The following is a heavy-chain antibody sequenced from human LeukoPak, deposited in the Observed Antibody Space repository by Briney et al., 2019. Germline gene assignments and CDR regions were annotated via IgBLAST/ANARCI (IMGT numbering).Heavy chain of an antibody. Sequence: SSETLSLTCTVYGGSFSGYYWSWIRQPPGKGLEWIGEINHSGSTNYNPSLKSRVTISVDTSKNQFSLTLTSVTAADTAVFYCARVPWRLQNGNHGFDFWGQGSLVTVSS. D-gene: IGHD1-14*01. V-gene: IGHV4-34*01. CDR3: ARVPWRLQNGNHGFDF. CDR1: GGSFSGYY. J-gene: IGHJ4*02. CDR2: INHSGST.